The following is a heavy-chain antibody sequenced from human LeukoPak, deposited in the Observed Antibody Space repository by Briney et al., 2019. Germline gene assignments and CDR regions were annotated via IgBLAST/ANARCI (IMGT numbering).Heavy chain of an antibody. CDR2: IYYSGST. CDR3: ARATMTPPFDY. Sequence: PSETLSLTCTVSGGSISSYYWGWIRQPPGKGLEWIGSIYYSGSTYYNPSLKSRVTISVDTSKNQFSLKLSSVTAADTAVYYCARATMTPPFDYWGQGTLVTVSS. J-gene: IGHJ4*02. D-gene: IGHD3-22*01. V-gene: IGHV4-39*07. CDR1: GGSISSYY.